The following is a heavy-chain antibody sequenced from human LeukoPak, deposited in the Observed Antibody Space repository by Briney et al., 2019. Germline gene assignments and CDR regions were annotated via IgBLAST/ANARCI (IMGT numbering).Heavy chain of an antibody. J-gene: IGHJ4*02. V-gene: IGHV1-69*05. CDR3: ARVGVGAMAHYFDY. Sequence: GASVKVSCKASGYTVTSYGISWVRQAPGQGLEWMGGIIPIFGTANYAQKFQGRVTITTDESTSTAYMELSSLRSEDTAVYYWARVGVGAMAHYFDYWGQGTLVTVSS. CDR2: IIPIFGTA. CDR1: GYTVTSYG. D-gene: IGHD1-26*01.